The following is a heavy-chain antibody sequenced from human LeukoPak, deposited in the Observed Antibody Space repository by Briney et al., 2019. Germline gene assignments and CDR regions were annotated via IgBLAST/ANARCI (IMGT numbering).Heavy chain of an antibody. CDR1: GFTFSSYS. Sequence: PGGSLRLSCAASGFTFSSYSMNWVRQAPGKGLEWVSYISSSSSTIYYADSVKGRFTISRDNAKNSLYLQMNSLRAEDTAVYYCARGCLYYYDSSGYNWFDPWGQGTLVTVSS. D-gene: IGHD3-22*01. CDR3: ARGCLYYYDSSGYNWFDP. CDR2: ISSSSSTI. V-gene: IGHV3-48*04. J-gene: IGHJ5*02.